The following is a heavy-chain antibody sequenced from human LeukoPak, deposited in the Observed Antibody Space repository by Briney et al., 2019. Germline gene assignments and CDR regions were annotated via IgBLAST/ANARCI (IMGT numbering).Heavy chain of an antibody. CDR2: IYYSGST. CDR1: GVSISSYY. Sequence: SETLSLTCTVSGVSISSYYWSWIRQPPGKGLEWIGYIYYSGSTDYNPSLKSRVTISVDTSKNQFSLKLSSVTAADTAVYYCARDHPPSYCTNGVCYPGAFDIWGQGTMVTVSS. D-gene: IGHD2-8*01. V-gene: IGHV4-59*01. CDR3: ARDHPPSYCTNGVCYPGAFDI. J-gene: IGHJ3*02.